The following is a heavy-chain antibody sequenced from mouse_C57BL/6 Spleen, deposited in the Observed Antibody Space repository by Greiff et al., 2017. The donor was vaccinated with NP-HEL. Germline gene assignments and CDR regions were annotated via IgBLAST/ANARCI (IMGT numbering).Heavy chain of an antibody. J-gene: IGHJ4*01. CDR1: GYTFTDYN. Sequence: EVQGVESGPELVKPGASVKMSCKASGYTFTDYNMHWVNQSHGKSLEWIGYINPNNGGTSYNQKFKGKATLTVNKASSTAYMELRSLTSEDSAVYYCARRWLLGAMDYWGQGTSVTVAS. CDR3: ARRWLLGAMDY. V-gene: IGHV1-22*01. D-gene: IGHD2-3*01. CDR2: INPNNGGT.